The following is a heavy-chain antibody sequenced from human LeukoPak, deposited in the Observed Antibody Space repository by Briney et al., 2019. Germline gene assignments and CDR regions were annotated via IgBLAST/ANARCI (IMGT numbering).Heavy chain of an antibody. CDR2: INYSGST. D-gene: IGHD3-10*01. V-gene: IGHV4-39*01. J-gene: IGHJ4*02. CDR1: GGSVSSTTYY. CDR3: ARGHYYDSGEAFFDY. Sequence: SETLSLTCTVSGGSVSSTTYYWSWIRQPPGKGLEWIASINYSGSTYYNPSLKSRVTISVDTSENQFSLKLSSVTAADTAVYYCARGHYYDSGEAFFDYWGQGALVTVSS.